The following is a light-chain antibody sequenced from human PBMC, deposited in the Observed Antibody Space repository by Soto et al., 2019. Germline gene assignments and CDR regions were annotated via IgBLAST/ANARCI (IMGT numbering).Light chain of an antibody. CDR1: QSVLYSSNNKNY. CDR3: QQYYGTPYT. J-gene: IGKJ2*01. CDR2: WAS. V-gene: IGKV4-1*01. Sequence: DIVMTQSPDSLAVSLGERATINCKSSQSVLYSSNNKNYLAWYQQKPGQPPKLLIYWASTREFGVPDRFSGSGSGTDFTLTISSLQAADVAVYYCQQYYGTPYTFGQGTKLEIK.